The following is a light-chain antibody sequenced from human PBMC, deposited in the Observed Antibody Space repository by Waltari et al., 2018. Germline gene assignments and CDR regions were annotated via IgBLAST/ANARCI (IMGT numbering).Light chain of an antibody. CDR3: SSHAGSWV. CDR1: SSDIVDYTF. CDR2: EVS. V-gene: IGLV2-8*01. Sequence: QSALTQPPSASGSPGQSVNISCTGTSSDIVDYTFVSWYQQHPGKAPKVLIYEVSKRPSGVPDRFSGSKSGNTASLTVSGLQAEDEADYYCSSHAGSWVFGGGTKLTVL. J-gene: IGLJ3*02.